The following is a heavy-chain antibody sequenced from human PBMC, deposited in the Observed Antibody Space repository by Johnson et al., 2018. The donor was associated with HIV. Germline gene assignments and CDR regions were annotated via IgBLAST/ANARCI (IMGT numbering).Heavy chain of an antibody. Sequence: QVQLVESGGGVVQPGRSLRLSCAASGFTFRSYAMHWVRQAPGKGLEWVAVIWYDGSNKYYADSVKGRFTISRDNSKNTLYLQMNSLRAEDTAVYYCAKGGYCSGGSCYPDAFDIWGQGTMVTVSS. V-gene: IGHV3-33*06. CDR2: IWYDGSNK. J-gene: IGHJ3*02. D-gene: IGHD2-15*01. CDR1: GFTFRSYA. CDR3: AKGGYCSGGSCYPDAFDI.